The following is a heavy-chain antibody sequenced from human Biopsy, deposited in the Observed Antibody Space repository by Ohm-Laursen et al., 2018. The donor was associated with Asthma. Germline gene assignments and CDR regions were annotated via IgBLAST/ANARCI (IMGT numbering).Heavy chain of an antibody. D-gene: IGHD3-3*02. J-gene: IGHJ1*01. CDR3: ARTFHFWSPYHAEHYQL. CDR2: ITDTSRYI. CDR1: GFTFSHYN. V-gene: IGHV3-21*01. Sequence: SLRLSCAASGFTFSHYNMNWVRQAPGKGLEWVSSITDTSRYIKYADSVKGRFTISRDNAKDSLFLHMNSLRAGDSAVYYCARTFHFWSPYHAEHYQLWGQGTLVTVPS.